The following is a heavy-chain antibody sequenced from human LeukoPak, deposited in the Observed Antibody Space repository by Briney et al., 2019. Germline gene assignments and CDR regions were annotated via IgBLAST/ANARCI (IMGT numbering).Heavy chain of an antibody. CDR3: ARVGDMDV. Sequence: SETLSLTCTVSGGPISSYYWSWIRQPAGKGLERIGRIYSSGSTNYNPSLKSRVTMSVDTSKNQYYLKVSPVTAADTAVYYCARVGDMDVWGKGTTVTVSS. J-gene: IGHJ6*03. CDR2: IYSSGST. V-gene: IGHV4-4*07. D-gene: IGHD3-16*01. CDR1: GGPISSYY.